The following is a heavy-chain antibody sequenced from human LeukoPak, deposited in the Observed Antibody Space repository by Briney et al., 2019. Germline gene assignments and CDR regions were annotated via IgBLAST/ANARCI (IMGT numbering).Heavy chain of an antibody. CDR2: IYYSGST. D-gene: IGHD6-13*01. V-gene: IGHV4-30-4*01. J-gene: IGHJ6*04. Sequence: SQTLSLTCTVSGGSISSGDYYWSWIRQPPGKGLEWIGYIYYSGSTYYNPSLKSRVTISVDTSKKRFSLKLSSVTAADTAVYYCARMGIAAAADYYGMDVWGKGTTVTVSS. CDR3: ARMGIAAAADYYGMDV. CDR1: GGSISSGDYY.